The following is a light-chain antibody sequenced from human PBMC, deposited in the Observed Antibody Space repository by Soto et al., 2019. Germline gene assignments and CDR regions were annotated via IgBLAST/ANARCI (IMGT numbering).Light chain of an antibody. CDR3: QQSYSPRRT. Sequence: DIQMTQSPSSLSASVGDRVTITCRASQTVSTYLNWYQQKPGKAPKLLISAASNLQSGVPSRFSGSGSGTDFTLTINSLQPEDFATYYCQQSYSPRRTFGQGTKVDIK. J-gene: IGKJ1*01. V-gene: IGKV1-39*01. CDR1: QTVSTY. CDR2: AAS.